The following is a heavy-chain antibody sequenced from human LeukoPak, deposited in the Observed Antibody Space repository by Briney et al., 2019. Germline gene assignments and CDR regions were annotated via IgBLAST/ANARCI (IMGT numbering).Heavy chain of an antibody. CDR3: AKVPMVRGVMGYYYYYMDV. D-gene: IGHD3-10*01. J-gene: IGHJ6*03. Sequence: GGSLRLSCAASGFTFSSYSMNWVRQAPGKGLEWVSSISSSSSYIYYAASLKGRFTISRDNSKNTLYLQMNSLRAEDTAVYYCAKVPMVRGVMGYYYYYMDVWGKGTTVTVSS. CDR1: GFTFSSYS. CDR2: ISSSSSYI. V-gene: IGHV3-21*01.